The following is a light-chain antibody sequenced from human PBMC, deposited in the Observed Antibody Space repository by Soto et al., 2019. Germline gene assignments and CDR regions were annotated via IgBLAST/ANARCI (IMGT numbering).Light chain of an antibody. CDR2: GAS. CDR1: QSVSNN. Sequence: EIVMTQSPATLSVSPGERATLSCRASQSVSNNLAWYQQKPGQAPRLLIYGASTRAAGIPARCSGSGSGTEFTLTISSLQSEDFAVYYGQQYNNWAITFGQGTRLEIK. J-gene: IGKJ5*01. CDR3: QQYNNWAIT. V-gene: IGKV3-15*01.